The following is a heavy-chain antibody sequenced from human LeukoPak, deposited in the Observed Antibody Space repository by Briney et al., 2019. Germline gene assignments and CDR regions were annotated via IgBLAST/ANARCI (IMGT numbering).Heavy chain of an antibody. CDR2: INPSGGST. CDR3: ARFASLYSRSWYYALDI. J-gene: IGHJ3*02. V-gene: IGHV1-46*01. D-gene: IGHD6-13*01. CDR1: GYTFTSND. Sequence: ASVKVSCKASGYTFTSNDIHWVRQAPGQGLEWMGTINPSGGSTSYAQKFQGRVTMTRDTSTSTVYMELSSLRSEDTAVYYCARFASLYSRSWYYALDIWGQGTMVTVSS.